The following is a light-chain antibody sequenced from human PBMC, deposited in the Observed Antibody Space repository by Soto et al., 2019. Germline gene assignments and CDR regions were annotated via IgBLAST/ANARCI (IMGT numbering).Light chain of an antibody. CDR1: QSISSY. J-gene: IGKJ1*01. Sequence: IQMTQAPSSLSASVGDRVTVTCRASQSISSYLNCYQQKPGNAPTLMISAASRLQSGVPSRFSGRGSGTDFTLTIRSMQPEDFATYYCIQDYDYPRKFGNGTKVDIK. CDR2: AAS. V-gene: IGKV1-6*01. CDR3: IQDYDYPRK.